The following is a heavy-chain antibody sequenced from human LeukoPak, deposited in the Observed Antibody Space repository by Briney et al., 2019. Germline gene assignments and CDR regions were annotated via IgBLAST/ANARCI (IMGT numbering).Heavy chain of an antibody. J-gene: IGHJ5*02. CDR3: ARKGDYGGPNWFDP. CDR1: GGTFSSYA. Sequence: ASVKVSCKASGGTFSSYAISWVRQAPGQGLEWMGGIIPIFGTANYAQKFQGRVTITADESTSTAYMELRSLRSDDTAVYYCARKGDYGGPNWFDPWGQGTLVTVSS. V-gene: IGHV1-69*13. D-gene: IGHD4-23*01. CDR2: IIPIFGTA.